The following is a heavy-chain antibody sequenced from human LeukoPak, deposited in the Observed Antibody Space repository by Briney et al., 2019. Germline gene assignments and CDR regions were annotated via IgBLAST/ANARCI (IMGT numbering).Heavy chain of an antibody. Sequence: ASVKVSCKASGGTFSSYAISWVRQAPGQGLEWMGRIIPILGIANSAQKFQGRVTITADKSTSTAYMELSSLRSEDTAVYYCARVLVMSTVVTSYFDYWGQGTLVTVSS. J-gene: IGHJ4*02. CDR1: GGTFSSYA. CDR2: IIPILGIA. D-gene: IGHD4-23*01. CDR3: ARVLVMSTVVTSYFDY. V-gene: IGHV1-69*04.